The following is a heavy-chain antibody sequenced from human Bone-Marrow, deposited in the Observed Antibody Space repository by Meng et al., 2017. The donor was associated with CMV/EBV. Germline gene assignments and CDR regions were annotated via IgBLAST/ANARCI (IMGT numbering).Heavy chain of an antibody. CDR3: ARAERRGYCSSMSCYGNWFDP. Sequence: GGSLRLSCAASGFTFSRYTMHWVRQPPGKGLEWVAVIKYDGSNKYYADSVKGRFTISRDTSKNTLYLQMSSLRAEDTAVYYCARAERRGYCSSMSCYGNWFDPWGQGILFTVSS. CDR1: GFTFSRYT. CDR2: IKYDGSNK. D-gene: IGHD2-2*01. V-gene: IGHV3-30-3*01. J-gene: IGHJ5*02.